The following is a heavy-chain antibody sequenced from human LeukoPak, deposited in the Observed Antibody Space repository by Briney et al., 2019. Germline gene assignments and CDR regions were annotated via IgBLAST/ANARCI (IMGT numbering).Heavy chain of an antibody. J-gene: IGHJ3*02. Sequence: PSETLSLTCTVSGGSISSSSYYWGWIRQPPGKGLEWIGSIYYSGSTYYNPSLKSRVTISVDTSKNQFSLKLSSVTAADTAVYYCARETRKTYYDFWSGYRDAFDIWGQGTMVTVSS. D-gene: IGHD3-3*01. CDR2: IYYSGST. V-gene: IGHV4-39*02. CDR1: GGSISSSSYY. CDR3: ARETRKTYYDFWSGYRDAFDI.